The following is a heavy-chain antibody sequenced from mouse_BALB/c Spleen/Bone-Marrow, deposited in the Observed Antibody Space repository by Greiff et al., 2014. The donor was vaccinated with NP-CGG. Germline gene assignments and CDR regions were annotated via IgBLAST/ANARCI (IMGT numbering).Heavy chain of an antibody. CDR3: ARSEGMYHHGSSDAGDY. J-gene: IGHJ4*01. CDR1: GFYFTDSY. Sequence: VQLQQSGAELVKPGASVKLSCTASGFYFTDSYMHWVKQRPGQSLEWIGSIDCANGTTSYDPKFQGKATFTVDTSSSTAYLQISSRTSEDSAVYYCARSEGMYHHGSSDAGDYWGQGTAVTGSS. V-gene: IGHV14-3*02. CDR2: IDCANGTT. D-gene: IGHD1-1*01.